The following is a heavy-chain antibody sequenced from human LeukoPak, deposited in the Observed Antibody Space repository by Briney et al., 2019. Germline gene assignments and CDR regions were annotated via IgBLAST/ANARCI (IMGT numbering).Heavy chain of an antibody. Sequence: SETLSLTCTVSGGSISISSYYWGWIRQPPGKGLEWIGTIYYSGNTYYNPSLKSRVTISVDTSKNQFSLRLSSVTAADTAAYYCASRYTIFGVATFGYWGQGTLVTISS. CDR3: ASRYTIFGVATFGY. CDR2: IYYSGNT. V-gene: IGHV4-39*01. J-gene: IGHJ4*02. D-gene: IGHD3-3*01. CDR1: GGSISISSYY.